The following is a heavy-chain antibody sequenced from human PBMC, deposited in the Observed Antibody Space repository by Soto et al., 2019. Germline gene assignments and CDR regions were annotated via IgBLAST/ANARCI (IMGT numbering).Heavy chain of an antibody. V-gene: IGHV3-21*01. CDR1: GFTFSSYS. D-gene: IGHD3-22*01. CDR2: ISSSSSYI. CDR3: ARVDSSGYKYYFDY. Sequence: GGSLRRSCAASGFTFSSYSMNWVRQAPGKGLEWVSSISSSSSYIYYADSVKGRFTISRDNAKNSLYLQMNSLRAEDTAVYYCARVDSSGYKYYFDYWGQGTLVTVSS. J-gene: IGHJ4*02.